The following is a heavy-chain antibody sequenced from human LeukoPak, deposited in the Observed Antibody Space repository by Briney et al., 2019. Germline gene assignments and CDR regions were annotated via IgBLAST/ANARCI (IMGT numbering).Heavy chain of an antibody. CDR2: IIPIFGTA. D-gene: IGHD1-26*01. V-gene: IGHV1-69*05. CDR3: ARGRFEGSYYNYYFDY. Sequence: GASVKVSCKASGGTFSSYAISWVRQAPGQGLEWVGGIIPIFGTANYAQKFQGRVTITTDESTSTAYMELSSLRSEDTAVYYCARGRFEGSYYNYYFDYWGQGTLVTVSS. CDR1: GGTFSSYA. J-gene: IGHJ4*02.